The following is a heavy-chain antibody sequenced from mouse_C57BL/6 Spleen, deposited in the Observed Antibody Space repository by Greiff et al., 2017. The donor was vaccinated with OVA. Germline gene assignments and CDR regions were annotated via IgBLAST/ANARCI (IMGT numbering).Heavy chain of an antibody. CDR1: GYTFTSYW. V-gene: IGHV1-69*01. D-gene: IGHD1-1*01. Sequence: QVQLQQPGAELVMPGASVKLSCKASGYTFTSYWMLWVKQRPGQGLEWIGEIDPSDSYTNYNQKFKGKSTLTVDKSSSTAYMQLSSLTSEDSAVYYCARGLYYYGSSYGAMDYWGQGTSVTVSS. J-gene: IGHJ4*01. CDR3: ARGLYYYGSSYGAMDY. CDR2: IDPSDSYT.